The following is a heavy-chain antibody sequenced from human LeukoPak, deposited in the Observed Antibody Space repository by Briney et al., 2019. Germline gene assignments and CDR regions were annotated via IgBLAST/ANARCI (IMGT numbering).Heavy chain of an antibody. CDR1: GYSISSGYY. Sequence: SETLSLTCTVSGYSISSGYYWGWIRQPPGKGLEWIGSIYHSGSTYYNPSLKSRVTISVDTSKNQFSLKLSSVTAADTALYYCARAVVMMTPYFDYWGQGTLVTVSS. D-gene: IGHD2-21*02. CDR3: ARAVVMMTPYFDY. V-gene: IGHV4-38-2*02. CDR2: IYHSGST. J-gene: IGHJ4*02.